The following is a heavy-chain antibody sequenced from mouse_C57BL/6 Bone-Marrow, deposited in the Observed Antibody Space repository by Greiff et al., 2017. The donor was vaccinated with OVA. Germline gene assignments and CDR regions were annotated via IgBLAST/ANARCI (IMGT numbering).Heavy chain of an antibody. V-gene: IGHV14-4*01. Sequence: VQLQQSGAELVRPGASVKLSCTASGFNIKDDYMHWVKQRPEQGLEWIGWIDPENGDTEYASKFQGKATITADTSSNTAYLQLSSLTSEDTAVYYWTTRGLRHFDYWGQGTTLTVSS. CDR3: TTRGLRHFDY. CDR1: GFNIKDDY. J-gene: IGHJ2*01. CDR2: IDPENGDT. D-gene: IGHD3-3*01.